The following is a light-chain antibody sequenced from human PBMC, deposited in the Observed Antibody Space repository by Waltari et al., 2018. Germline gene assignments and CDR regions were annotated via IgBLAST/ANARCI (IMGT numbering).Light chain of an antibody. CDR3: SSYAGSNNFEV. CDR2: EVS. V-gene: IGLV2-8*01. CDR1: SSDVGGYNY. Sequence: QSALTQPPSASGSPGQSVTISCTGTSSDVGGYNYVSWYQQHPGKAPKVMIYEVSKRPSGVPDRFSGSKSGNTASLTVSGLQAEDEAEYYCSSYAGSNNFEVFGGGTKLTVL. J-gene: IGLJ2*01.